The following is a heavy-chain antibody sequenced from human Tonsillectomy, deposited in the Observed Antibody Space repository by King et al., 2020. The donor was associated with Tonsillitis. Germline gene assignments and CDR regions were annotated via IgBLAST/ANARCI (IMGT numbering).Heavy chain of an antibody. Sequence: VQLVESGAEVKKPGASVRVPCKASGYAFGSYDINWVRQAAGQGLEWMGWMNPNSGNTGYARKFQGRLTMTRDTSISTAYMELNSLRSEDSAVYYCARGGGHYDISGHYYVENYDYWGQGTLVTVSS. CDR1: GYAFGSYD. CDR3: ARGGGHYDISGHYYVENYDY. J-gene: IGHJ4*02. V-gene: IGHV1-8*02. CDR2: MNPNSGNT. D-gene: IGHD3-22*01.